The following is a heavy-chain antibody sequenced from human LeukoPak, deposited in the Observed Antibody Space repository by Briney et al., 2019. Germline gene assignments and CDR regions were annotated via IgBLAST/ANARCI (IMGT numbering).Heavy chain of an antibody. CDR1: GGTFSSYA. D-gene: IGHD3-10*01. CDR3: ARVEDGSGSTSDY. CDR2: IIPIFGIA. Sequence: SVKVSCKASGGTFSSYAISWVRQAPGHGLEWMGRIIPIFGIANYAQKFQGRVTITAGKSTGTAYMELSSLRSEDTAVYYYARVEDGSGSTSDYWGQGTLVTVSS. V-gene: IGHV1-69*04. J-gene: IGHJ4*02.